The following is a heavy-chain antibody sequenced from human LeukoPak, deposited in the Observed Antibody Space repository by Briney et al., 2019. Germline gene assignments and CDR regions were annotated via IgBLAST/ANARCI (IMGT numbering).Heavy chain of an antibody. D-gene: IGHD6-13*01. CDR3: AREKSQPYYYGMDV. J-gene: IGHJ6*02. CDR2: ISYDGSNK. CDR1: GFTFSSYA. V-gene: IGHV3-30-3*01. Sequence: GGSLRLSCAASGFTFSSYAMHWVRQAPGKGLEWVAVISYDGSNKYYADSVKGRFTISRDNSKNTLYLQMNSLRAEDTAVYYYAREKSQPYYYGMDVWGQGTTVTVSS.